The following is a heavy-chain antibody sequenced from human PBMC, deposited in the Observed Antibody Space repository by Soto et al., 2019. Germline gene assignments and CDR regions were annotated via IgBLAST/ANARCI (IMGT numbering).Heavy chain of an antibody. CDR1: GGSISSSSYY. CDR2: IYYSGGT. CDR3: ASLTAYCGGDCFDY. V-gene: IGHV4-39*01. J-gene: IGHJ4*02. Sequence: SETLSLTCTVSGGSISSSSYYWGWIRQPPGKGLEWIGSIYYSGGTYYNPSLKSRVTISVDTSKNQFSLKLTSVTAADTAVYYCASLTAYCGGDCFDYWAQGTLVTVS. D-gene: IGHD2-21*01.